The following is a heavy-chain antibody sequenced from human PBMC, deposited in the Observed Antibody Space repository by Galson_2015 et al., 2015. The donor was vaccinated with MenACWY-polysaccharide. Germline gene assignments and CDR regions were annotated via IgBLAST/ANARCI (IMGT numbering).Heavy chain of an antibody. CDR2: IYWDGDN. CDR3: AHVMITFGGVIVDDAFDV. Sequence: PALVKPTQTLTLTCTFSGFSLITKGVGVTWIRQPPGKALEWLAVIYWDGDNRHSPALRSRLTVTKDTSKNQVVLTMTNMDLVDTATYYCAHVMITFGGVIVDDAFDVWGPGTMVTVSS. V-gene: IGHV2-5*02. CDR1: GFSLITKGVG. J-gene: IGHJ3*01. D-gene: IGHD3-16*01.